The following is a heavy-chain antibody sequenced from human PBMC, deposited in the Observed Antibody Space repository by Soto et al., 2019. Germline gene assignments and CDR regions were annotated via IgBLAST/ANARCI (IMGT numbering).Heavy chain of an antibody. V-gene: IGHV4-30-2*01. J-gene: IGHJ1*01. CDR2: IYHSGST. D-gene: IGHD1-26*01. CDR1: GGSISSGGYY. Sequence: ALCPTCGVSGGSISSGGYYWSWIREHPGKGLEWIGYIYHSGSTYYNPSLKSRVTISVDRSKNQFSLKLSSVTAADTAVYYCARDAPYSGSFFQHWGQGTLVTVYS. CDR3: ARDAPYSGSFFQH.